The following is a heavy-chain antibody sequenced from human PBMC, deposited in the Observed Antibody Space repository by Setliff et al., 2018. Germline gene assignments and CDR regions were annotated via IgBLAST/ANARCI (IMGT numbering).Heavy chain of an antibody. D-gene: IGHD1-26*01. V-gene: IGHV3-74*01. J-gene: IGHJ5*02. Sequence: GGSLRLSCAASGFTFSSYWMSWVRQAPGKGLVWVSRINSDGSSTSYADSVKGRFTISRDNAKNTLYLQMNSLRAEDTAIYYCAKGGYSGSHYFDYWGFDPWGRGALVTVSS. CDR3: AKGGYSGSHYFDYWGFDP. CDR2: INSDGSST. CDR1: GFTFSSYW.